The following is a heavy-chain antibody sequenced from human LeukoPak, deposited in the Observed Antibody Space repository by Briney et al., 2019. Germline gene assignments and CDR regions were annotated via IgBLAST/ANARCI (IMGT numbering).Heavy chain of an antibody. Sequence: SETLSLTCTVSGGSISSSSYYWGWIRQPPGKGLEWIGSIYYSGSTYYNPSLKSRVTMSVDTSKNQFSLKLSSVTAADTAVYYCARVRGYYGSGRFWYFDLWGRGTLVTVSS. J-gene: IGHJ2*01. CDR1: GGSISSSSYY. D-gene: IGHD3-10*01. V-gene: IGHV4-39*07. CDR2: IYYSGST. CDR3: ARVRGYYGSGRFWYFDL.